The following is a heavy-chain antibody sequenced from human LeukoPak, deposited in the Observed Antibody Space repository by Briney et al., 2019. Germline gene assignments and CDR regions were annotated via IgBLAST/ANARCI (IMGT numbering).Heavy chain of an antibody. CDR1: GGSISSSSYY. Sequence: KPSETLSLTCTVSGGSISSSSYYWGWIRQPPGKGLEWIGSIYYSGSTCYNPSLKSRVTIYVDTSKNQFSLKLSSVTAADTAVYYCARHWYSGSSHFDYWGQGTLVTVSS. D-gene: IGHD1-26*01. CDR3: ARHWYSGSSHFDY. CDR2: IYYSGST. V-gene: IGHV4-39*01. J-gene: IGHJ4*02.